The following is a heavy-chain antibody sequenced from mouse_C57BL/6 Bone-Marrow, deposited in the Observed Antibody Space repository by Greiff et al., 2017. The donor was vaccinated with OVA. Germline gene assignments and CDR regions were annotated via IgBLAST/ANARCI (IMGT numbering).Heavy chain of an antibody. D-gene: IGHD2-1*01. CDR3: ASYGNYVWFAY. J-gene: IGHJ3*01. V-gene: IGHV1-50*01. CDR1: GYTFTSYW. CDR2: IDPSDSYT. Sequence: QVQLQQSGAELVKPGASVKLSCKASGYTFTSYWMQWVKQRPGQGLEWIGEIDPSDSYTNYNQKFKGKATLTVDTSSSTAYMQLSSLTSEDSAVYYCASYGNYVWFAYWGQGTLVTVSA.